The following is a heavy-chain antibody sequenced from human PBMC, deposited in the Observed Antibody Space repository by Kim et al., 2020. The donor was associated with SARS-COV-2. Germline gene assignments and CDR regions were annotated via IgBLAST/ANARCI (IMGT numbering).Heavy chain of an antibody. CDR1: GFTFSSYA. CDR2: ISGNGGST. Sequence: GGSLRLSCAASGFTFSSYAMSWVRQAPGKGLEWVSAISGNGGSTYYADSVKGRFTISRDNSKNTLYLQMNSLRAEDTAVYYCAKAINYDSSGYTDYWGQGTLVTVSS. J-gene: IGHJ4*02. CDR3: AKAINYDSSGYTDY. V-gene: IGHV3-23*01. D-gene: IGHD3-22*01.